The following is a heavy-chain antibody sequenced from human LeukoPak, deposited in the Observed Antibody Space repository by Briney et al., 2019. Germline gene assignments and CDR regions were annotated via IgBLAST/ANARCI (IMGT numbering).Heavy chain of an antibody. D-gene: IGHD4-17*01. Sequence: PGGSLRLSCAASGFTFSSYPMHWVRQAPGKGLEWVAVISYDGSNKYYADSVKGRFTISRDNAKNSLYLQMNSLRAEDTALYYCAKGLNYGDPGGDYWGQGTLVTVSS. CDR2: ISYDGSNK. CDR1: GFTFSSYP. V-gene: IGHV3-30-3*01. CDR3: AKGLNYGDPGGDY. J-gene: IGHJ4*02.